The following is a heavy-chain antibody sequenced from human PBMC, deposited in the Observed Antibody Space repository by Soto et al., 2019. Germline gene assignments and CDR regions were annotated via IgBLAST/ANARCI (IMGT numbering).Heavy chain of an antibody. Sequence: QVQLQQWGAGLLKPSETLSLTCAVYGGSFSGYYWSWIRQPPGKGLEWIGEINHSGSTNYNPSLKSRVTISVDTSKNQFALKLSSVTAADTAVYYCARRRAGMRLFDYWGQGTLVTVSS. V-gene: IGHV4-34*01. J-gene: IGHJ4*02. CDR3: ARRRAGMRLFDY. CDR1: GGSFSGYY. D-gene: IGHD6-13*01. CDR2: INHSGST.